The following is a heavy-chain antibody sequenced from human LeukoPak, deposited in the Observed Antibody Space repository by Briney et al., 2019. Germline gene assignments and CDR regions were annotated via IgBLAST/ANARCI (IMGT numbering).Heavy chain of an antibody. CDR2: ISGSGGST. Sequence: GGSLRLSCAASGFTFSSYAMSWVRQAPGKGLEWVSAISGSGGSTYYADSVKGRFTISRDNSKNSLYLQMNSLRTEDTALYYCAKDIEQLWLDYWGQGTLVTVSS. D-gene: IGHD5-18*01. J-gene: IGHJ4*02. V-gene: IGHV3-23*01. CDR3: AKDIEQLWLDY. CDR1: GFTFSSYA.